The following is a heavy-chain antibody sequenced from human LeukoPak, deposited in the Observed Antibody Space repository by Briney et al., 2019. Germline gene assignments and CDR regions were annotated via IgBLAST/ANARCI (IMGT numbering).Heavy chain of an antibody. Sequence: GGSLRLSCAASGFTFSSYAMSWVHQAPGKGLEWVSGISSSGGDTPHADSVKGRFTISRDNSKNTLYLQMNSLRVEDTAMYYCARKVAGAAPFDSWGQGTLVTVSS. CDR1: GFTFSSYA. D-gene: IGHD6-19*01. J-gene: IGHJ4*02. V-gene: IGHV3-23*01. CDR2: ISSSGGDT. CDR3: ARKVAGAAPFDS.